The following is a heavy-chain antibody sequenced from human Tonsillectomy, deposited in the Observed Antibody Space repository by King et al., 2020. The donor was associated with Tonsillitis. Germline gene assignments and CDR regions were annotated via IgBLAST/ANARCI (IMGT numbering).Heavy chain of an antibody. CDR2: INHSGST. D-gene: IGHD2-15*01. Sequence: VQLQQWGAGLLKPSETLSLTCGVYGGSLSDYYWSWIRQPPGKGLEWIGDINHSGSTHYNPSLNSRVTIPVDTSKNQFSLRLSSLTAADTAVHYCARGKNDICSGIPDYFGSWGRGTLVTVSS. V-gene: IGHV4-34*01. J-gene: IGHJ4*02. CDR3: ARGKNDICSGIPDYFGS. CDR1: GGSLSDYY.